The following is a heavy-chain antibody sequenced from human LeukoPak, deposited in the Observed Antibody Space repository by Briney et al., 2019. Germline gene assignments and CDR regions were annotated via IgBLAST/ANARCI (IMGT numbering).Heavy chain of an antibody. D-gene: IGHD6-19*01. Sequence: ASVKVSCKASGYTFTSYDINWVRQATGQGLEWMGWMNPNSGNTGYAQKFQGRVTMTRNTSISTAYMELSSLRSEDTAVYYCARVVAVAGTDFDYWGQGTLVTASS. V-gene: IGHV1-8*01. CDR1: GYTFTSYD. J-gene: IGHJ4*02. CDR3: ARVVAVAGTDFDY. CDR2: MNPNSGNT.